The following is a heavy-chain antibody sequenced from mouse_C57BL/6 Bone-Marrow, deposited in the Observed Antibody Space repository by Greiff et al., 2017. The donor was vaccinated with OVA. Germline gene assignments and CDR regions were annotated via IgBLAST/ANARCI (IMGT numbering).Heavy chain of an antibody. CDR3: ARPRLDY. CDR2: INPNNGGT. CDR1: GYTFTDYY. V-gene: IGHV1-26*01. Sequence: EVQLQQSGPELVKPGASVKISCKASGYTFTDYYMNWVKQSHGKSLEWIGDINPNNGGTSYNQKFKGKATLTVDKSSSTAYMELRSLTSEDSAVYYCARPRLDYWGQGTSVTVSS. J-gene: IGHJ4*01.